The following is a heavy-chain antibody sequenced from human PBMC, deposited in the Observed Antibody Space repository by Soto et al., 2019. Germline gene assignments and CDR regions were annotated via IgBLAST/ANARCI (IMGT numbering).Heavy chain of an antibody. J-gene: IGHJ5*02. CDR3: ARDRDYGWFDP. Sequence: ASGKVSCKASGYTFTSYAMHWVRQAPGQRLEWMGWINAGNGNTKYSQKFQGRVTITRDTSASTAYMELSSLRSEDTAVYYCARDRDYGWFDPWGQGTLVTVSS. CDR1: GYTFTSYA. D-gene: IGHD4-17*01. CDR2: INAGNGNT. V-gene: IGHV1-3*01.